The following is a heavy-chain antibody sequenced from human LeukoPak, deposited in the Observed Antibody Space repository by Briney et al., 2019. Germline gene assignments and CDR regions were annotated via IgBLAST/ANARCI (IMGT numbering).Heavy chain of an antibody. J-gene: IGHJ5*01. CDR2: INHSGST. Sequence: PSETLSLTCAVYGGSFSGYYWSWIRQPPGKGLEWIGEINHSGSTNYNPSLKSRVTISVDTSKNQFSLKLSSVTAADTAVYYCAREPSSQNYLWFDSWGQGTLVTVSS. CDR1: GGSFSGYY. D-gene: IGHD1-7*01. V-gene: IGHV4-34*01. CDR3: AREPSSQNYLWFDS.